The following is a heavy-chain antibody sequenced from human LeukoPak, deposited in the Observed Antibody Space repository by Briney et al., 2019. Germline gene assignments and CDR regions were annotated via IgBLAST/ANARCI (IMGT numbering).Heavy chain of an antibody. CDR1: GFTFSSYS. Sequence: SGGPLRLSCAASGFTFSSYSMNWVRQAPGKGLEWVSSINSSSSYIYYADSVKGRFTISRDNAKNSLYLQMNSLRAEDTAVYYCARRLPLGSRLSWRAFDIWGQGTMVTVSS. CDR2: INSSSSYI. V-gene: IGHV3-21*01. CDR3: ARRLPLGSRLSWRAFDI. D-gene: IGHD4-11*01. J-gene: IGHJ3*02.